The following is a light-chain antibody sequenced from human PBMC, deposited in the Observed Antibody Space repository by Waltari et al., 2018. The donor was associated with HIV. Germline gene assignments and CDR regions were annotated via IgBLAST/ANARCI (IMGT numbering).Light chain of an antibody. V-gene: IGLV2-14*03. J-gene: IGLJ1*01. CDR3: SSYTTTSTLYV. CDR2: DVS. Sequence: QSTLTQPASVSGSPGQSVTISCTGISSDIDVYKYFSWYQQHPGKAPKLLIYDVSNRPAGVPHRFSGSKSANTASLTISGLQAEDEADYYCSSYTTTSTLYVFGTGTKVTV. CDR1: SSDIDVYKY.